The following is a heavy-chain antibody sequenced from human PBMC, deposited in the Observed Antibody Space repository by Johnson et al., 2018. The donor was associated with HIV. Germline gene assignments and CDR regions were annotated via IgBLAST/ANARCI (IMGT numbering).Heavy chain of an antibody. Sequence: VQLVESGGGLVQPGGSPTLSCAASGFTFSTYWMHWVRQAPGKGLVWVSRINSDGSRTSYADSVKGRFTISRDNAKNTLYLQMNSLRAEDTAVYYCARGDGSSLDAFDLWGQGTVVTVSS. J-gene: IGHJ3*01. CDR1: GFTFSTYW. V-gene: IGHV3-74*02. CDR3: ARGDGSSLDAFDL. CDR2: INSDGSRT. D-gene: IGHD2-15*01.